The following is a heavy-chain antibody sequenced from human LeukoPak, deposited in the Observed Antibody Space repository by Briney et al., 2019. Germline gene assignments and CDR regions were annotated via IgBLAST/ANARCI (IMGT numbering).Heavy chain of an antibody. J-gene: IGHJ5*02. CDR2: INHSGST. Sequence: PSETLSLTCAVYGGSFSGYYWSWIRQPPGKGLEWIGEINHSGSTNYNPSLKSRVTISVDTSKNQFSLKLSYVTAADTAVYYCARGFYGITIFGVVIAWFDPWGQGTLVTVSS. CDR3: ARGFYGITIFGVVIAWFDP. CDR1: GGSFSGYY. D-gene: IGHD3-3*01. V-gene: IGHV4-34*01.